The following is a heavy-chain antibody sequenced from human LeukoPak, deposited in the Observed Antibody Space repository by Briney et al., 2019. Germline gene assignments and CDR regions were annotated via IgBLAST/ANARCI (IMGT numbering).Heavy chain of an antibody. V-gene: IGHV4-61*09. CDR2: IYTSGST. CDR3: ARAEINDYFRY. Sequence: PSETLSLTCTVSGGSISSGSYYWSWIRQPAGKGLEWIGHIYTSGSTNYNPSLKSRVTISVDTSKNQFSLKLSSVTAADTALYFCARAEINDYFRYWGQGVLVIVSS. J-gene: IGHJ4*02. D-gene: IGHD3-10*02. CDR1: GGSISSGSYY.